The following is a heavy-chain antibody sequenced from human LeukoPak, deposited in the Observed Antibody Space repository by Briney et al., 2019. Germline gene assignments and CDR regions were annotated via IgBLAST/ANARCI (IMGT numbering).Heavy chain of an antibody. D-gene: IGHD3-9*01. CDR2: INPNSGDT. CDR3: ARAAPISLNFDY. V-gene: IGHV1-2*02. Sequence: ASVKVSCKASGYTFSAYYMHWVRQAPGQGLEWMGWINPNSGDTNYAQKFQGRVTMTRDTSISTAYMELSRLRSDDTAVYYCARAAPISLNFDYWGQGTLVTVSS. CDR1: GYTFSAYY. J-gene: IGHJ4*02.